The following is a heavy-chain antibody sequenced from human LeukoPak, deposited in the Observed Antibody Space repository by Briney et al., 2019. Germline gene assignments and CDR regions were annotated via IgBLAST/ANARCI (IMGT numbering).Heavy chain of an antibody. J-gene: IGHJ3*02. V-gene: IGHV4-34*01. D-gene: IGHD2-15*01. CDR1: GGSFSGYC. CDR3: ARATLDCSGGSCYPNDAFDI. CDR2: ISHSGST. Sequence: PSETLSLTCAVSGGSFSGYCWSWIRQPPGKGLEWIGEISHSGSTNYSPSLKSRVTISVDTSKNQFSLKLSSVTAADTAVYYCARATLDCSGGSCYPNDAFDIWGQGTMVTVSS.